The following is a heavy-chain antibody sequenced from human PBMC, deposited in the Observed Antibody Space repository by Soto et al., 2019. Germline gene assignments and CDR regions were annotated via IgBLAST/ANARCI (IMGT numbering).Heavy chain of an antibody. J-gene: IGHJ4*02. CDR2: ISYDGSNK. D-gene: IGHD3-10*01. CDR3: ARDPLGRYYGSGRYYCDY. CDR1: GFTFSSYA. Sequence: QVQLVESGGGVVQPGRSLRLSCAASGFTFSSYAMHWVRQAPGKGLEWVAVISYDGSNKYYADSVKGRFTISRDNSKNTLYLQMNSLRAEASAVSYCARDPLGRYYGSGRYYCDYWGQGTLVTVSS. V-gene: IGHV3-30-3*01.